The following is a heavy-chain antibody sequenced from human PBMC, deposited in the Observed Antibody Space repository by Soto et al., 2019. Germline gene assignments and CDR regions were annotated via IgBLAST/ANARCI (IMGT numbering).Heavy chain of an antibody. V-gene: IGHV3-23*01. D-gene: IGHD2-15*01. Sequence: PGGSLRLSCAASGSTFSSYAMSWVRQAPGKGLEWVSVISGSGDSTYYADSVKGRFTISRDNSKNTLYLQMNSLRAEDTAVYYCARELGYRSGGNCYMEGAFDIWGQGTMVTLSS. CDR3: ARELGYRSGGNCYMEGAFDI. J-gene: IGHJ3*02. CDR1: GSTFSSYA. CDR2: ISGSGDST.